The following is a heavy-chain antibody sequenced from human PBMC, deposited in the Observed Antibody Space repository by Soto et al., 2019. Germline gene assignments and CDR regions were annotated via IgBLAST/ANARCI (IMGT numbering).Heavy chain of an antibody. CDR3: ARDVLVRGIRYYTMDV. CDR1: GYTFTTYY. V-gene: IGHV1-46*01. Sequence: ASVKVSCKASGYTFTTYYMHWLRQAPGQGLEWMGIINPSDSTTSYAQKFQGRATMTRDTSTSTVFMELSSLRSEDAAVYFCARDVLVRGIRYYTMDVWGQGTTVTVSS. CDR2: INPSDSTT. J-gene: IGHJ6*02. D-gene: IGHD3-10*01.